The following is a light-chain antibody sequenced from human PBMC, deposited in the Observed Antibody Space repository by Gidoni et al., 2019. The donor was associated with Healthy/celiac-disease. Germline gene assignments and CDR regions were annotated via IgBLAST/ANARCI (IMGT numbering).Light chain of an antibody. CDR1: QSVLYSSNNKNY. J-gene: IGKJ4*01. Sequence: DIVMTQSPDSLAVSLGERATINCKSCQSVLYSSNNKNYLAWYQQKPGQPPKLLIYWASTRESGVPDRFSGSGSGTAFTLTISSLQAADVAVYYCQQHYSTPLTFGGGTKVEIK. CDR2: WAS. CDR3: QQHYSTPLT. V-gene: IGKV4-1*01.